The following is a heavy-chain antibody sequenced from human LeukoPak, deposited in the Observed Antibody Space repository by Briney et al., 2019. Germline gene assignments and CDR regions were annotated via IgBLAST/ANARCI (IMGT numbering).Heavy chain of an antibody. CDR3: ARESSAVAHSMIRDWLDP. J-gene: IGHJ5*02. CDR1: GGSISSYY. Sequence: SETLSLTCTVSGGSISSYYWSWIRQPPGKGLEWIGYIYYSGSTNYNPSLKSRVTISVDTSKNQFSLKVTSVTAEDTAMYFCARESSAVAHSMIRDWLDPWGQGTLVIVSS. V-gene: IGHV4-59*12. CDR2: IYYSGST. D-gene: IGHD6-19*01.